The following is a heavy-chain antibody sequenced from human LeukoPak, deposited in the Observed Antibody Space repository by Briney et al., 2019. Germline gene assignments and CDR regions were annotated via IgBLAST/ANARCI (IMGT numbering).Heavy chain of an antibody. Sequence: PGGSLRLSCAASGSTFSSYGMHWVRQAPGKGLEWVAVIWYDGSNKYYADSVKGRFTISRDNSKNTLYLQMNSLRAEDTAVYYCAKEGVRGGHYYYMDVWGKGTTVTVSS. CDR2: IWYDGSNK. CDR1: GSTFSSYG. D-gene: IGHD3-10*01. CDR3: AKEGVRGGHYYYMDV. J-gene: IGHJ6*03. V-gene: IGHV3-33*06.